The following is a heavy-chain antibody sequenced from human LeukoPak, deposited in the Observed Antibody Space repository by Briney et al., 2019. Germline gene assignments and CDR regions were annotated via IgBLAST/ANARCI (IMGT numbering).Heavy chain of an antibody. D-gene: IGHD2-2*01. V-gene: IGHV3-7*01. CDR2: IRPDGSDK. CDR3: SGRDSSRNPWAY. Sequence: GGSLRLSCAASGFTFNTFWMNWVRLAPGRGLEWLANIRPDGSDKYYVDSVRGRFTISRDSGKNLVYLEMNSLRVEDTAVYYCSGRDSSRNPWAYWGQGTLVSVSS. CDR1: GFTFNTFW. J-gene: IGHJ4*02.